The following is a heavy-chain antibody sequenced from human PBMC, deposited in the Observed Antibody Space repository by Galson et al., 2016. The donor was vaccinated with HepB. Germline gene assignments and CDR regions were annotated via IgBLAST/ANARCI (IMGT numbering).Heavy chain of an antibody. CDR2: IYHSGST. CDR3: ARSAQRDYDFTWGRYNRDIFDI. J-gene: IGHJ3*02. Sequence: SETLSLTCAVSGDSISINKWWSWVRQPPGKGLEWIAEIYHSGSTNYNPSLKSRVTLSVDKSKNQFSLNLSSLTAADTAVYYCARSAQRDYDFTWGRYNRDIFDIWGQGTMVTVSS. CDR1: GDSISINKW. V-gene: IGHV4-4*02. D-gene: IGHD3-16*01.